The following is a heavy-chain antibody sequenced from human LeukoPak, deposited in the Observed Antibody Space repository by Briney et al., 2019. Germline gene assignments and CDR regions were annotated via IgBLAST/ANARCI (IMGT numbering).Heavy chain of an antibody. V-gene: IGHV4-4*07. CDR3: ASSTIFGVARGYYFDY. CDR2: IYTSGST. Sequence: SETLSLTCTVSGGSISSYYWSWIRQPAGKGLEWIGRIYTSGSTNYNPSLKSRVTMSVDTSKNQFSLKLSSVTAADTAVYYCASSTIFGVARGYYFDYWGPGTLVTVSS. CDR1: GGSISSYY. D-gene: IGHD3-3*01. J-gene: IGHJ4*02.